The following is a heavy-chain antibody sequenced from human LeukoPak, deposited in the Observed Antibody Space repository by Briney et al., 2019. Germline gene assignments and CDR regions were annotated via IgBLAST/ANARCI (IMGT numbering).Heavy chain of an antibody. CDR3: ARENYYYDSSGYYYLRSRWFDP. CDR1: GFTISSNY. CDR2: IYSGGST. J-gene: IGHJ5*02. D-gene: IGHD3-22*01. V-gene: IGHV3-53*01. Sequence: GGSLRLSCAASGFTISSNYMSWVRQAPGKGLEWVSVIYSGGSTYYADSVKGRFTISRDNSKNTLYLQMNSLRAEDTAVYYCARENYYYDSSGYYYLRSRWFDPWGQGTLVTVSS.